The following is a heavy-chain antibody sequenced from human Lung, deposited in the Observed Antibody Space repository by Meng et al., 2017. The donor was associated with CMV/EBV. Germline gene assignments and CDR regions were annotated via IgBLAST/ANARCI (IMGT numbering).Heavy chain of an antibody. D-gene: IGHD7-27*01. CDR2: INHTGNT. CDR3: AIGSPNWGLGD. CDR1: GGSLSEYD. V-gene: IGHV4-34*01. Sequence: LSCAVYGGSLSEYDWSWIRQFPGKGLEWIGVINHTGNTTYNPSPKSRATITIDASRSQFTLKLYSVPAANTAVDYCAIGSPNWGLGDWGQGTLVTVSS. J-gene: IGHJ4*02.